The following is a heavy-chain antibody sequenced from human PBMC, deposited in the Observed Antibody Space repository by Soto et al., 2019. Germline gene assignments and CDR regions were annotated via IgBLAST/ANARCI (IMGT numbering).Heavy chain of an antibody. D-gene: IGHD5-12*01. Sequence: GGPLRLSCEASGSTFSNRGLFWARQAPGKGLEWLSYISPGGTTRYYADSVKGRFTLSRDDAHNSLYLQMDSLRDEDTAMYYCARVDGPTVATMFFDSWGQGTPVTVSS. J-gene: IGHJ4*02. CDR2: ISPGGTTR. CDR3: ARVDGPTVATMFFDS. V-gene: IGHV3-48*02. CDR1: GSTFSNRG.